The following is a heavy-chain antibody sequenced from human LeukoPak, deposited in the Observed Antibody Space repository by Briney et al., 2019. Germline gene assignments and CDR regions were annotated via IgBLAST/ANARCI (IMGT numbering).Heavy chain of an antibody. D-gene: IGHD5-24*01. V-gene: IGHV3-23*01. CDR1: GLIVSSKY. J-gene: IGHJ6*02. CDR2: ISWNSGHI. Sequence: GGSLRLSCAASGLIVSSKYMSWVRQAPGKGLEWVSGISWNSGHIGYADSVKGRFTISRDNSKNTLYMQMNSLRAEDTAVYYCVNRDGGWLQSSGMDVWGQGTTVTVSS. CDR3: VNRDGGWLQSSGMDV.